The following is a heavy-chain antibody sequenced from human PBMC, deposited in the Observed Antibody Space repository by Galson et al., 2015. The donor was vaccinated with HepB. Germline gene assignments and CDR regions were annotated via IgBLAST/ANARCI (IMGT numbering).Heavy chain of an antibody. CDR2: IYYGGNT. CDR3: ATNTVTTHFDH. V-gene: IGHV4-39*01. Sequence: ETLSLTCTVSGGSISSSRFYWGWIRQPPGKGLEWIGSIYYGGNTYYNPSLKSRVTISVDTSKNQFSLKLSSVTAADTAVYYCATNTVTTHFDHWGQGTLVTVSS. J-gene: IGHJ4*02. CDR1: GGSISSSRFY. D-gene: IGHD4-17*01.